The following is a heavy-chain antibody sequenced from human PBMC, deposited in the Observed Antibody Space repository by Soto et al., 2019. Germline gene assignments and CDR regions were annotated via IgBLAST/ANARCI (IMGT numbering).Heavy chain of an antibody. D-gene: IGHD6-13*01. CDR2: IWYDGSNK. Sequence: GGSLRLSCAASGFTFSSYGMHWVRQAPGKGLEWVAVIWYDGSNKYYADSVKGRFTISRDNSKNTLYLQMNSLRAEDTAVYYCARDYCSWFQYYYYCMDVWGQGTLVTVSS. V-gene: IGHV3-33*01. CDR1: GFTFSSYG. J-gene: IGHJ6*02. CDR3: ARDYCSWFQYYYYCMDV.